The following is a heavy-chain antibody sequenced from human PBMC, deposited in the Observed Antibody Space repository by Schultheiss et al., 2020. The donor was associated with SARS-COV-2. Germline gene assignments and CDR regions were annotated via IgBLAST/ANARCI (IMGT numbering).Heavy chain of an antibody. D-gene: IGHD3-3*01. CDR1: GFTFSDYY. V-gene: IGHV3-11*06. CDR2: ISSSSSYT. CDR3: ARDTYYDFWSGYFNWFDP. Sequence: LSLTCAASGFTFSDYYMSWIRQAPGKGLEWVSYISSSSSYTNYADSVKGRFTISRDNTKNSVYLQMNRLRVEDTAVYYCARDTYYDFWSGYFNWFDPWGQGTLVTVSS. J-gene: IGHJ5*02.